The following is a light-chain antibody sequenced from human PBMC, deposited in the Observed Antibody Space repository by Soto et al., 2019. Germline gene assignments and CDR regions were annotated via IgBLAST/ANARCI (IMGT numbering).Light chain of an antibody. V-gene: IGKV1-39*01. CDR3: QQSYSTPRT. CDR1: QSISSF. CDR2: AAS. Sequence: DIQMTQSPSSLSASVGDRVTITCRASQSISSFLNWYQQKPGKAPNLLIYAASSLLSGVPSRFSGSGSGTDFTLTISSLQPEDFATYYCQQSYSTPRTFGHGTKVEIK. J-gene: IGKJ1*01.